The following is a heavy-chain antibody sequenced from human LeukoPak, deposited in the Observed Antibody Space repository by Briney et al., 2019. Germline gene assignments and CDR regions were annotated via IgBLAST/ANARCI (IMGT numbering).Heavy chain of an antibody. CDR1: GYTFTGYY. V-gene: IGHV1-2*02. J-gene: IGHJ5*02. CDR3: ARVGEYIAVAGTGDWFDP. D-gene: IGHD6-19*01. Sequence: ASVKVSCKASGYTFTGYYMHWVRQAPGQGLEWTGWINPNSGGTNYAQKFQGRVTMTRDTSISTAYMELSRLRSDDTAVYYCARVGEYIAVAGTGDWFDPWGQGTPVTVSS. CDR2: INPNSGGT.